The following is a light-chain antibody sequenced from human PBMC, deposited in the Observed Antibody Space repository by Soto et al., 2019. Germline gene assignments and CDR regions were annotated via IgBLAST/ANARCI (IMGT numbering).Light chain of an antibody. Sequence: EIVMTQSPATLSVSPGERATLSCRASQSVNNNLAWYQQKPGQAPRLLIHATSTRATGVPARFSGSGSGTEFTLTISSLQSEDFAVYYCQQYDYWPRTFGQGIKVDIK. CDR1: QSVNNN. V-gene: IGKV3-15*01. CDR3: QQYDYWPRT. CDR2: ATS. J-gene: IGKJ1*01.